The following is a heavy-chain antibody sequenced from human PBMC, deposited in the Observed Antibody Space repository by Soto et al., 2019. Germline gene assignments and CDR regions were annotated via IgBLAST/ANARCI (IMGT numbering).Heavy chain of an antibody. CDR2: ISYDGSNK. Sequence: QVQLVESGGGVVQPGRSLRLSCAASGFTFSSYGMHWVRQAPGKGLEWVAVISYDGSNKYYADSVKGRFTISRDNSKNTLYLQMNSLRAEDTAVYYCAKSGGQQLVPYYYGMDVCGQGTTVTVSS. CDR3: AKSGGQQLVPYYYGMDV. D-gene: IGHD6-13*01. V-gene: IGHV3-30*18. CDR1: GFTFSSYG. J-gene: IGHJ6*02.